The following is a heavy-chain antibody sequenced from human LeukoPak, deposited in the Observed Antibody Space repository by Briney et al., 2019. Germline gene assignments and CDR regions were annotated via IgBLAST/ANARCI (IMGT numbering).Heavy chain of an antibody. D-gene: IGHD6-19*01. CDR1: GFTFSRSW. J-gene: IGHJ4*02. Sequence: PEGSLRLSCAASGFTFSRSWMHWVRQAPGKGLVWVSRISSDGSNIIYADSVKGRFTISRDNAKNTLYLQVNSLGAEDTALYYCARDRGGSGPTTTDYWGQGTLVTVSS. V-gene: IGHV3-74*01. CDR2: ISSDGSNI. CDR3: ARDRGGSGPTTTDY.